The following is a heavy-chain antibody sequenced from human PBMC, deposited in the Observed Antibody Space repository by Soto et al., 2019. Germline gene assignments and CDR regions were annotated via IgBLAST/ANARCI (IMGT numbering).Heavy chain of an antibody. Sequence: ASVKVSCKASGYTFTSYAIHWVRQAPGQRLEWMGWINAGNGNTKYSQKFQGRVTITRDTSASTAYMELSSLRSEDTAVYYCARTRNGDYYYYYYMDVWGKGTTVTVSS. CDR1: GYTFTSYA. J-gene: IGHJ6*03. CDR3: ARTRNGDYYYYYYMDV. CDR2: INAGNGNT. V-gene: IGHV1-3*01. D-gene: IGHD2-8*01.